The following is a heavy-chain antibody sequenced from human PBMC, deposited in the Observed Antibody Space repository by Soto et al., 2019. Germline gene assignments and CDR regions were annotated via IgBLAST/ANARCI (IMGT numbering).Heavy chain of an antibody. D-gene: IGHD3-9*01. CDR1: GVTFSNSA. CDR2: ISSGGTIT. CDR3: AKALVSTLTSAYAFDV. Sequence: GGSLRLSCAASGVTFSNSAMYWVRQAPGKGLEWISAISSGGTITDYADSVKGRFTISRDNSQNMVYLQMNSLRAEDTALYYCAKALVSTLTSAYAFDVWGQGTVVTVSS. V-gene: IGHV3-23*01. J-gene: IGHJ3*01.